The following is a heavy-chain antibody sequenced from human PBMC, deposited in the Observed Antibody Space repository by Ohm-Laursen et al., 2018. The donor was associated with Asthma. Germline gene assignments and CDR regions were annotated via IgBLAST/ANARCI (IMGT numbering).Heavy chain of an antibody. CDR2: VFHTGSS. D-gene: IGHD3-10*01. V-gene: IGHV4-31*03. CDR3: AREATVITRFFES. Sequence: SQTLSLTCSISGGSITSGPYYWGWIRQHPGRGLVWIGYVFHTGSSYYNPSLKSRASISVDTSKNQFFLKLNSVTAADTAVYYCAREATVITRFFESWGRGTLVTVSS. CDR1: GGSITSGPYY. J-gene: IGHJ4*02.